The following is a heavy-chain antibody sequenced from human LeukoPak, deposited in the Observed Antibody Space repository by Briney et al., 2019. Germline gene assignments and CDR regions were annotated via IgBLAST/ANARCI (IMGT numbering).Heavy chain of an antibody. D-gene: IGHD3-10*01. CDR2: IYYSGST. V-gene: IGHV4-31*03. Sequence: SQTLSLTCTVSGGSISNGGYYWSWIRQHPGKGLEWIGYIYYSGSTYYNPSLKSRVTISVDTSKNQFSLKLSSVTAADTAVYYCARDRGSGSRSFDYWGQGTLVTVSS. CDR3: ARDRGSGSRSFDY. CDR1: GGSISNGGYY. J-gene: IGHJ4*02.